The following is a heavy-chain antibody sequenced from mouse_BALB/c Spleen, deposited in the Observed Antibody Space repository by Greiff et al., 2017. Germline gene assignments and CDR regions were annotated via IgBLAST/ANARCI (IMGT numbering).Heavy chain of an antibody. Sequence: EVQLQQSGAELVRPGALVKLSCKASGFNIKDYYMHWVKQRPEQGLEWIGWIDPENGNTIYDPKFQGKASITADTSSNTAYLQLSSLTSEDTAVYYSARNGNYVAYGGQGTLVTVAA. CDR1: GFNIKDYY. CDR2: IDPENGNT. V-gene: IGHV14-1*02. D-gene: IGHD2-1*01. CDR3: ARNGNYVAY. J-gene: IGHJ3*01.